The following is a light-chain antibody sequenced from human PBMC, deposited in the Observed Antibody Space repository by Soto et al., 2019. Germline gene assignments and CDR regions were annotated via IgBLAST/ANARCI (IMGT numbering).Light chain of an antibody. V-gene: IGKV1-5*03. CDR1: QDIGTW. CDR2: RAS. J-gene: IGKJ1*01. CDR3: QHYHIYSWT. Sequence: DVQMSQSPSTLSASNGDRVTITCRASQDIGTWLAWYQQKPEKAPKVLIYRASHLESGVPSRFSASGSGTEFSLTINILQADDFATYYCQHYHIYSWTFGQGTKVDIK.